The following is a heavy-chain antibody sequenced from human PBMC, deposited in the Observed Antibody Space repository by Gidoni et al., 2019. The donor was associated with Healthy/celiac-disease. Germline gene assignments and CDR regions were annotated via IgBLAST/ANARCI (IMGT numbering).Heavy chain of an antibody. D-gene: IGHD6-13*01. V-gene: IGHV3-7*03. Sequence: EVQLVESGGGLVQPGGSLRLSCAASGFTFSSYWMSWVRQAPGKGLEWVANIKQDGSEKYYVDSVKGRFTISRDNAKNSLYLQMNSLRAEDTAVYYCARFSNTGSSWFYFDYWGQGTLVTVSS. CDR2: IKQDGSEK. J-gene: IGHJ4*02. CDR3: ARFSNTGSSWFYFDY. CDR1: GFTFSSYW.